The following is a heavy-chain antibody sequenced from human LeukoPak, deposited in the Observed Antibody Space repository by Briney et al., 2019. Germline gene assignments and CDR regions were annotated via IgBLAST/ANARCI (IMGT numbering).Heavy chain of an antibody. D-gene: IGHD2-2*01. V-gene: IGHV3-7*01. J-gene: IGHJ4*02. CDR2: IKQDGSGK. Sequence: AGGSLRLSCAASGFTFSSYWMSWVRQAPGRGLEWLANIKQDGSGKYYVDSVEGRFTISRDNAKNSLYLQMNSLRAEDTAVYYCARVGDLGYCSITSCPFDYWGQGTLVTVSS. CDR1: GFTFSSYW. CDR3: ARVGDLGYCSITSCPFDY.